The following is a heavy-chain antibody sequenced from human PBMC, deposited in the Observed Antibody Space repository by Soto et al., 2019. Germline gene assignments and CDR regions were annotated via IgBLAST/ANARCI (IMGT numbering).Heavy chain of an antibody. CDR1: GFTFSNYA. CDR3: GKSVYSSGHSCYSVAFRVNYMDV. J-gene: IGHJ6*03. CDR2: ISGSGDNT. V-gene: IGHV3-23*01. Sequence: GGSLRLSCAASGFTFSNYAMSWVRQAPGKGLEWVSSISGSGDNTYYADSVKGRFTISIDNFKNTVYLRLDGLSAEDTAVYFCGKSVYSSGHSCYSVAFRVNYMDVWGKGTTVTVSS. D-gene: IGHD2-15*01.